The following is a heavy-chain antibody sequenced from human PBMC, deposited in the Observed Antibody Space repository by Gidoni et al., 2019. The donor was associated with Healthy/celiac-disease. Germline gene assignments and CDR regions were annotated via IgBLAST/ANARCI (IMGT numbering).Heavy chain of an antibody. D-gene: IGHD3-10*01. CDR1: GGSFIGYY. CDR2: INHSGST. V-gene: IGHV4-34*01. J-gene: IGHJ5*02. Sequence: QVQLQQWGAGLLKPSETLSLTCAVYGGSFIGYYWSWIRQPPGKGLEWIGEINHSGSTNYNPSLKSRVTISVDTSKNQFSLKLSSVTAADTAVYYCARGGSRITMVRGRFDPWGQGTLVTVSS. CDR3: ARGGSRITMVRGRFDP.